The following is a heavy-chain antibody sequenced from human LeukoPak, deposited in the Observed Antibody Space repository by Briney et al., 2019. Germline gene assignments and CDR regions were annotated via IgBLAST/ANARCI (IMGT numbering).Heavy chain of an antibody. Sequence: ASVKVSCKASGGTFSSYAISWVRQAPGQGLEWMGGIIPIFGTANYAQKFQGRVTITADESTSTAYMELSSLRSGDTAVYYCARVQAVAGNLDYWGQGTLVTVSS. CDR3: ARVQAVAGNLDY. CDR1: GGTFSSYA. V-gene: IGHV1-69*13. CDR2: IIPIFGTA. D-gene: IGHD6-19*01. J-gene: IGHJ4*02.